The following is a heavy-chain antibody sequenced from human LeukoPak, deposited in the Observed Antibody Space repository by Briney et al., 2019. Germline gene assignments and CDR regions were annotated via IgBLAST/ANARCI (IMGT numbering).Heavy chain of an antibody. CDR2: IYYSGST. D-gene: IGHD6-13*01. J-gene: IGHJ4*02. Sequence: SETLSLTCTVSGGSISSGGYYWSWIRQHPGKGLEWIGYIYYSGSTYYNPSLKSRVTISVDTSKNQFSLKLSSVTAADTAVYYCAREGRYSSSRQIDYWGQGTLVTVSS. CDR3: AREGRYSSSRQIDY. CDR1: GGSISSGGYY. V-gene: IGHV4-31*03.